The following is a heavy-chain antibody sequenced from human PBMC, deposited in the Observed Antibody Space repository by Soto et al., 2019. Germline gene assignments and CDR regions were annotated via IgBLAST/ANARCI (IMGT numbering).Heavy chain of an antibody. CDR3: ARLRGYSYSA. J-gene: IGHJ5*02. V-gene: IGHV1-2*02. CDR1: GHSFTGYF. D-gene: IGHD5-18*01. Sequence: ASVKVSCKASGHSFTGYFMHWVRQAPGQGLEWMGWINPNSGDTKYSERFEGRVTMTRDTSITTVYMEMSGLKSDDTAVYFCARLRGYSYSAWRQGTLVTVSS. CDR2: INPNSGDT.